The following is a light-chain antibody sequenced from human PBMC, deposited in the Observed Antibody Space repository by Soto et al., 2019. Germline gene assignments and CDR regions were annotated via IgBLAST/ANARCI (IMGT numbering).Light chain of an antibody. CDR3: QQSSRTPWT. CDR2: AAS. CDR1: QHISSY. J-gene: IGKJ1*01. Sequence: DIQMTQSPSSLSASIGDRVTITCRANQHISSYLNWYQKKPGKAPTLLIYAASTLQSGVPSRFSGSRSGTDFTLTISSLQPEDFASYYCQQSSRTPWTFGQGTKVEIK. V-gene: IGKV1-39*01.